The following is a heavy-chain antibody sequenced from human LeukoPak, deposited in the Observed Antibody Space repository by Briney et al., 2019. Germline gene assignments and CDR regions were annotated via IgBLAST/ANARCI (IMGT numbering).Heavy chain of an antibody. V-gene: IGHV1-69*05. J-gene: IGHJ4*02. Sequence: SVKVSCKASGGTFSSYAISWVRQAPGQGFEWMGRIIPIFGTANYAQKFQGRVAITTDESTSTAYMELSSLRSEDTAVYYCARGHSLKDRENTFDYWGQGTLVTVSS. CDR1: GGTFSSYA. CDR3: ARGHSLKDRENTFDY. CDR2: IIPIFGTA.